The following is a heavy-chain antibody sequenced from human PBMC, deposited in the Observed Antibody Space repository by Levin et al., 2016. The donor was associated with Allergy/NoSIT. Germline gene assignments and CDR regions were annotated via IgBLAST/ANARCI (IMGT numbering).Heavy chain of an antibody. Sequence: WIRQPPGKGLEWVSGISGSGGTTYYADSVKGRFTISRDNSKNTLYLQMNSLRAEDTAVYYCAKAQGNEYYYGMDVWGQGTTVTVSS. CDR3: AKAQGNEYYYGMDV. D-gene: IGHD3-10*01. V-gene: IGHV3-23*01. J-gene: IGHJ6*02. CDR2: ISGSGGTT.